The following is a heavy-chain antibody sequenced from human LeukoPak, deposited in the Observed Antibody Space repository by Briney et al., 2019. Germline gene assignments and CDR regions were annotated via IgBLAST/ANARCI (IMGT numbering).Heavy chain of an antibody. CDR3: AKMGSYSSSWDFDY. J-gene: IGHJ4*02. V-gene: IGHV3-9*01. CDR2: ISWNSGSI. Sequence: GRSLRLSCAASGFTFDDYAMHWVRQAPGKGLEWVSGISWNSGSIGYADSVKGRFTISRGNAKNSLYLQMNSLRAEDTALYYCAKMGSYSSSWDFDYWGQGTLVTVSS. CDR1: GFTFDDYA. D-gene: IGHD6-13*01.